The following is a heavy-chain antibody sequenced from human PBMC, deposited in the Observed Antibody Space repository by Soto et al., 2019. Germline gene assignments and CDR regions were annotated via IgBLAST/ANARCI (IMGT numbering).Heavy chain of an antibody. J-gene: IGHJ4*02. D-gene: IGHD3-3*02. CDR1: GYTLTELS. CDR2: FDPEDGET. V-gene: IGHV1-24*01. CDR3: ATVFALLTFDY. Sequence: VASVKVSCKVSGYTLTELSIHWVRQAPVKVLEWMGGFDPEDGETIYAQKFQGRVTMTEDTSTDTAYMELSSLRSEDTAVDYCATVFALLTFDYWGQGTLVTVSS.